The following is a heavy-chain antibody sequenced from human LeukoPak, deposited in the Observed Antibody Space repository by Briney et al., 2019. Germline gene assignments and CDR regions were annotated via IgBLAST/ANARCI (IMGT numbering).Heavy chain of an antibody. Sequence: SETLSLTCTVSGGSISNYYWSWIRQPPGKGLEWIGYIYYSGSTNYNPSLKSRVTISVDTSKNQFSLKLSSVTAADTAVYYCARGDIVVVPAAIAYGMDVWGKGTTVTVSS. CDR2: IYYSGST. CDR1: GGSISNYY. D-gene: IGHD2-2*01. J-gene: IGHJ6*04. V-gene: IGHV4-59*01. CDR3: ARGDIVVVPAAIAYGMDV.